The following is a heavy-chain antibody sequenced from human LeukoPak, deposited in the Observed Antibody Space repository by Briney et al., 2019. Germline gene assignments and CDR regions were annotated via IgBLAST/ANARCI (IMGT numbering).Heavy chain of an antibody. CDR1: GGSISSYY. CDR3: ARRDSTFDL. D-gene: IGHD6-13*01. V-gene: IGHV4-59*01. J-gene: IGHJ2*01. CDR2: IYYSGST. Sequence: PSQTLSLTCTVSGGSISSYYWSWIRHPPGKGLEWIGYIYYSGSTNYHPSLKSRVTISVDTSKKQFSLKVRSVTAADTAVYYCARRDSTFDLWGRGTLVTVS.